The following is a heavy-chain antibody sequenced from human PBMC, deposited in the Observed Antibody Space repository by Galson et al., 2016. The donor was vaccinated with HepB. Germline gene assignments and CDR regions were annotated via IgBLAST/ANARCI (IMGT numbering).Heavy chain of an antibody. D-gene: IGHD2-15*01. CDR1: GFIFSNYG. Sequence: SLRLSCAASGFIFSNYGIHWVRQAPGKGLEWVAVISYDGNKILYGDSVKGRFTLSRDNSRDTVYLQMNSLTLEDTGVYYCAKDQAVVVVAATLPDFWGQGTLVTVSS. V-gene: IGHV3-30*18. CDR3: AKDQAVVVVAATLPDF. CDR2: ISYDGNKI. J-gene: IGHJ4*02.